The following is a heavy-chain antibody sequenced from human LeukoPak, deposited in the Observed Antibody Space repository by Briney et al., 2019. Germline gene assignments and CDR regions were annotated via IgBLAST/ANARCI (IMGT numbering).Heavy chain of an antibody. D-gene: IGHD2-21*02. CDR3: ARGWGHDAFDI. CDR1: GGSISSYY. Sequence: PSETLSLTCTVSGGSISSYYWHWIRQPPGKGLEWIGYISYSGSTNYNPSLKSRVTISVDTSKNQFSLKLNSVTAADTAVYYCARGWGHDAFDIWGQGTMVTVSS. V-gene: IGHV4-59*08. J-gene: IGHJ3*02. CDR2: ISYSGST.